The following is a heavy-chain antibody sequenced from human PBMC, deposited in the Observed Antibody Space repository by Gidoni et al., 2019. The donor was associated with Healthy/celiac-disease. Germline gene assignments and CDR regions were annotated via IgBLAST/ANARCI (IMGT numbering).Heavy chain of an antibody. CDR1: GFTFSSYA. V-gene: IGHV3-23*01. Sequence: EVQLLESGGGLVQPGGSLRLSCAASGFTFSSYAMSWVRQAPGKGLEWVSAISGSGGSTYYADSVKGRFTIARDNSKNTLYLQMNSLRAEDTAVYYCAKVNTIFSGYFDYWGQGTLVTVSS. CDR3: AKVNTIFSGYFDY. CDR2: ISGSGGST. J-gene: IGHJ4*02. D-gene: IGHD3-3*01.